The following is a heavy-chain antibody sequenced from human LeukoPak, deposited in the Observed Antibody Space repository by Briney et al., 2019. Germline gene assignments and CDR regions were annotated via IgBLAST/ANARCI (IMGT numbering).Heavy chain of an antibody. V-gene: IGHV3-48*01. CDR3: ARSRGNSGSYPLDY. CDR2: ISSSSSTI. D-gene: IGHD1-26*01. Sequence: GGSLRLSCEASEFTFSSYSMNWARQAPGKGLEWVSYISSSSSTIYYAESVKGRFTISRDNAKNSLYLQMNSLRVEDTAVYYCARSRGNSGSYPLDYWGQGTLVTVCS. CDR1: EFTFSSYS. J-gene: IGHJ4*02.